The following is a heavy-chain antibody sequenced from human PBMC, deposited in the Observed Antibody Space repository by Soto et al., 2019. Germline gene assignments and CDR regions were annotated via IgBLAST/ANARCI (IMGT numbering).Heavy chain of an antibody. CDR3: ARDLVGVSSSWFDS. J-gene: IGHJ5*01. CDR2: IYYSGST. V-gene: IGHV4-59*11. D-gene: IGHD1-26*01. Sequence: QVQLQESGPGLVKPSETLSLTCTVSGGSISNHYWSWIRQPPGKGLEWIGYIYYSGSTDYNPSLKSRVTTSIDTSKNQFSLKVTSVTAADTAVYYCARDLVGVSSSWFDSWGRGTLVTVSS. CDR1: GGSISNHY.